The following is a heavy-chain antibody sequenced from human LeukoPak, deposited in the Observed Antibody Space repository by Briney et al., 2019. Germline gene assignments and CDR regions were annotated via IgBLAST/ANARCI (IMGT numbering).Heavy chain of an antibody. V-gene: IGHV4-34*01. Sequence: SETLSLTCAVYGGSFSGYYWSWIRQPPGKGLEWIGEINHSGSTNYNPSLKSRVTISVDTSKNQFSLKLSSVTAADMAVYYCARGPNRIYTMTTFGRWGQGTLVTVSS. J-gene: IGHJ4*02. CDR2: INHSGST. D-gene: IGHD3-16*01. CDR3: ARGPNRIYTMTTFGR. CDR1: GGSFSGYY.